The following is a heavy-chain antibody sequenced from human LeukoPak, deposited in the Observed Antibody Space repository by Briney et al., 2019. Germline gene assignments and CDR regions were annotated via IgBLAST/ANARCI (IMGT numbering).Heavy chain of an antibody. CDR3: ARSVESSKDAFDI. D-gene: IGHD1-1*01. Sequence: GGSLLLSCAASGFTVSSNYMSWVRQAPGKGLEGVSVIYSGGSTYYADSVKGRFTISRDNSKNTLYLQMNSLRAEDTAVYYCARSVESSKDAFDIWGQGTMVTVSS. J-gene: IGHJ3*02. CDR1: GFTVSSNY. V-gene: IGHV3-66*01. CDR2: IYSGGST.